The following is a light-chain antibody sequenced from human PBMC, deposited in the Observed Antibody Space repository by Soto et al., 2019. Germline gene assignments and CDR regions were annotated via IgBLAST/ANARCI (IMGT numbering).Light chain of an antibody. Sequence: EIVLTQSPGTLSLSPGERATLSCRASQSVSSNLAWYQQKPGQPPRLLIYDASYRATDIPARLSGSGSGTDFTLTINSLESEDFAIYHCQQRSNWPSFGQGARVEIK. V-gene: IGKV3-11*01. CDR2: DAS. CDR3: QQRSNWPS. CDR1: QSVSSN. J-gene: IGKJ5*01.